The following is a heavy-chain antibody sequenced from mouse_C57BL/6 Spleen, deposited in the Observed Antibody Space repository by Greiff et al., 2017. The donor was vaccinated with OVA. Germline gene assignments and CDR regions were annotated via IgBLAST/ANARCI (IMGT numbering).Heavy chain of an antibody. V-gene: IGHV1-53*01. D-gene: IGHD2-2*01. CDR2: INPSNGGT. Sequence: QVQLQQSGTELVKPGASVKLSCKASGYTFTSYWMHWVKQRPGQGLEWIGNINPSNGGTNYNEKFKSKATLTVDKSSSTAYMQLSSLTSEDSAVYYCARSTMVTRGYFDYWGQGTTLTVSS. CDR3: ARSTMVTRGYFDY. J-gene: IGHJ2*01. CDR1: GYTFTSYW.